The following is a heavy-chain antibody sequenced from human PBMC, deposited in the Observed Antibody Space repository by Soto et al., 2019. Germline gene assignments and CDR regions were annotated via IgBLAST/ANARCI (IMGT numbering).Heavy chain of an antibody. CDR3: ACGDYEFGYVSWFDP. Sequence: SDTLSLTCAVSGGSISSGGYSWSWIRQPPGKGLEWIGYIYHSGSTYYNPSLKSRVTISVNRSKNQFSLKLSSVTAADTAVYYCACGDYEFGYVSWFDPWGQGTLVTVSS. V-gene: IGHV4-30-2*01. D-gene: IGHD4-17*01. CDR2: IYHSGST. CDR1: GGSISSGGYS. J-gene: IGHJ5*02.